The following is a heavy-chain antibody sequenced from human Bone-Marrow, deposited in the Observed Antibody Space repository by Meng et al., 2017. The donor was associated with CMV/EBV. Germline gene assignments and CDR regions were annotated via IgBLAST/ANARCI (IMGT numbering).Heavy chain of an antibody. CDR1: GYLRRGCSR. V-gene: IGHV4-31*02. J-gene: IGHJ4*02. CDR2: NYYSGST. D-gene: IGHD3-10*01. Sequence: GYLRRGCSRRGLIQPHAGRGLEWIGYNYYSGSTYYNPSLKSRVTISVDTSKNQFSLKLSSVTAADTAVYYCAKGPDYYGSGSFFDYWGQGTLVTVSS. CDR3: AKGPDYYGSGSFFDY.